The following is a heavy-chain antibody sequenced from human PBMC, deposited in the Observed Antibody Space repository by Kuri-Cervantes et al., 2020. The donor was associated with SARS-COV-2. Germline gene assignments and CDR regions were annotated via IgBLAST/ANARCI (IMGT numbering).Heavy chain of an antibody. CDR2: IWYDGSNK. J-gene: IGHJ3*02. Sequence: GESLKTLCAASGFTFSSYSMNWVRQAPGKGLEWVAVIWYDGSNKYYVDSVKGRFTISRDNSKNTLYLQMNRLRAEDTAVYYCARDLTPAALDIWGQGTMVTVSS. D-gene: IGHD3-9*01. CDR3: ARDLTPAALDI. V-gene: IGHV3-33*08. CDR1: GFTFSSYS.